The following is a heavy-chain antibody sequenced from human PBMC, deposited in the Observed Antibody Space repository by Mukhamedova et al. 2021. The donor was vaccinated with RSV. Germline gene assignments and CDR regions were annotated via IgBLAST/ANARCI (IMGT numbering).Heavy chain of an antibody. D-gene: IGHD5/OR15-5a*01. J-gene: IGHJ4*02. V-gene: IGHV3-23*03. Sequence: GKGLEWVSVIYPGGATTYYADSVRGRFTVSRDNSKNTLYLQMNSLRAEDTAVYYCAKDMKPDGVYDLDYLGQGTLVTVSS. CDR3: AKDMKPDGVYDLDY. CDR2: IYPGGATT.